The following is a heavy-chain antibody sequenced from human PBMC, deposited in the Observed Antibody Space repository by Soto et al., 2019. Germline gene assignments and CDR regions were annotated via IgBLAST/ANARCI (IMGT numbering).Heavy chain of an antibody. J-gene: IGHJ4*02. CDR1: GGSMGSYY. CDR3: ARADPDASVGY. CDR2: ISYSGST. Sequence: AETLSLTCTVSGGSMGSYYWTWLRQSPGRGLEWIGYISYSGSTYYNPSLKSRVTISADTSKNQFSLRMNSMIAADTAVYYCARADPDASVGYWGQGTLVTVSS. D-gene: IGHD2-15*01. V-gene: IGHV4-59*01.